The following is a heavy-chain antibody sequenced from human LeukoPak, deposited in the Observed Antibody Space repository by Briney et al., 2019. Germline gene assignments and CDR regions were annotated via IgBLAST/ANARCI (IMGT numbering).Heavy chain of an antibody. Sequence: GGSLRLSCAASGFTVSSNYMSWVRQAPGKGLEWVSVIYSGGSAYYADSVKGRFTISRDNSKNTLYLQMNSLRAEDTAVYYCATTSYYDSSGPPYFDYWGQGTLVTVSS. CDR2: IYSGGSA. J-gene: IGHJ4*02. CDR1: GFTVSSNY. CDR3: ATTSYYDSSGPPYFDY. D-gene: IGHD3-22*01. V-gene: IGHV3-53*01.